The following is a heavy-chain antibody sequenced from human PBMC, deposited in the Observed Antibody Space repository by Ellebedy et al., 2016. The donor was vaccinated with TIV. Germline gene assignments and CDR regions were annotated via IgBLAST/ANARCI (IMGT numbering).Heavy chain of an antibody. CDR1: GFNFGGYG. V-gene: IGHV3-33*01. CDR3: ARGLYSSSWYFDF. J-gene: IGHJ4*02. D-gene: IGHD6-13*01. CDR2: IWYDGSNE. Sequence: GESLKISCAASGFNFGGYGMHWVRQAPDKGLEWVAVIWYDGSNEYYADSVKGRFTISRDNSKKTLYLQMNSLRAEDTAVYYCARGLYSSSWYFDFWGQGTLVTVSS.